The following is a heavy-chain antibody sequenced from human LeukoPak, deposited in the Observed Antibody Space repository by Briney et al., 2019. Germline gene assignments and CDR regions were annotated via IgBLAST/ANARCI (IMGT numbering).Heavy chain of an antibody. CDR3: ARAPPGSGSYYFGAFPYYFDY. J-gene: IGHJ4*02. CDR1: GFTFSSYW. D-gene: IGHD1-26*01. Sequence: QSGGSLRLSCAASGFTFSSYWMSWVRQAPGKGLEWVANIKQDGSEKYYVDSVKGRFTISRDNAKNSLYLQMNSLRAEDTAVYYCARAPPGSGSYYFGAFPYYFDYWGQGTLVTVSS. CDR2: IKQDGSEK. V-gene: IGHV3-7*01.